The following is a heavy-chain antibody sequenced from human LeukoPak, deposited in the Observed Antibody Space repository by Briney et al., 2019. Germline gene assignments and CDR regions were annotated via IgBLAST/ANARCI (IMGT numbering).Heavy chain of an antibody. CDR2: ISSSGTII. J-gene: IGHJ4*02. Sequence: PGGSLRLSCTASGFTFSSYEMNWVRQAPGKGLEWVSHISSSGTIIYYADSVKGRFTISRDNAKNSLYLQMNSLRPEDTAVYYCASGGIMGATDSFNYWGQGTLVTVSS. D-gene: IGHD1-26*01. CDR1: GFTFSSYE. CDR3: ASGGIMGATDSFNY. V-gene: IGHV3-48*03.